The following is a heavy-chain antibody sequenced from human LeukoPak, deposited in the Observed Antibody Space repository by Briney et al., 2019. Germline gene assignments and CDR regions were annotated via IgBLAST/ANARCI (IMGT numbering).Heavy chain of an antibody. Sequence: GASVKVSCKASGYTFTSYGISWVRQAPGQGLEWMGWISAYNGNTNYAQKLQGRVTMTTDTSTSTAYMELRSLRSDDTAVYYCARDWTGFWSSNANYYMDVWGKGTTVTVSS. CDR2: ISAYNGNT. V-gene: IGHV1-18*01. J-gene: IGHJ6*03. CDR3: ARDWTGFWSSNANYYMDV. CDR1: GYTFTSYG. D-gene: IGHD3-3*01.